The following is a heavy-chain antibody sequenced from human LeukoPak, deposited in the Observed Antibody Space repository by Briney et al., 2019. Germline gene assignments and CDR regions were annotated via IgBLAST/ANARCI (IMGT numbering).Heavy chain of an antibody. Sequence: GTSVKVSCKASGFTFTSSAMQWVRQARGQCLEWIGWIVVGSGNTNYAQKFQERVTITRDMSTSTAYMELSSLKSEDTAVYYCAADLGSSGRRYYYYYYMDVWGKGTTVTVSS. CDR1: GFTFTSSA. V-gene: IGHV1-58*02. D-gene: IGHD6-6*01. CDR3: AADLGSSGRRYYYYYYMDV. J-gene: IGHJ6*03. CDR2: IVVGSGNT.